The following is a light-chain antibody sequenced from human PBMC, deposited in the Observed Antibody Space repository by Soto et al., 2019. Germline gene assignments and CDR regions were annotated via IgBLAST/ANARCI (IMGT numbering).Light chain of an antibody. CDR1: SSDVGGYNY. J-gene: IGLJ1*01. CDR2: DVS. Sequence: QSALTQPASVSGSPGQSITISCTGTSSDVGGYNYVSWYQQHPGKAPKLMIYDVSNRPSGVSNRFSGSKSGNTASLTITGLQPEDEADYYCSSYTSSSLDVFGTGTKLTVL. CDR3: SSYTSSSLDV. V-gene: IGLV2-14*01.